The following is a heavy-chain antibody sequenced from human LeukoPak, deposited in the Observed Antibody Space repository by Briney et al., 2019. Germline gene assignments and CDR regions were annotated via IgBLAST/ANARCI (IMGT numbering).Heavy chain of an antibody. J-gene: IGHJ6*03. CDR1: GGSISSSSYY. CDR2: ILYTGST. CDR3: ARVIEDTARNIYYYHYMDV. V-gene: IGHV4-61*05. D-gene: IGHD5-18*01. Sequence: SETLSLTCTVSGGSISSSSYYWGWIRQPPGKGLEWIGSILYTGSTNYDPSLKTRVTISIGTSKKQFSLKLTSVTAADTAVYYCARVIEDTARNIYYYHYMDVWGKGTTVTVSS.